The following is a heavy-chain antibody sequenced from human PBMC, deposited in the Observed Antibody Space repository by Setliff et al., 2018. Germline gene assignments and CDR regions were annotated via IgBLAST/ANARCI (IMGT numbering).Heavy chain of an antibody. CDR3: ARGKTFFGAFIRAFDI. V-gene: IGHV4-59*11. CDR1: GGSIDSHY. CDR2: IYYSGNT. J-gene: IGHJ3*02. Sequence: SETLSLTCSVSGGSIDSHYWSWIRQPPGQGLEWIGSIYYSGNTNYNPSLKSRVTISIDTSKNQFSLKLSSVTAADTAVYHCARGKTFFGAFIRAFDIWGQGRMVTVSS. D-gene: IGHD3-3*01.